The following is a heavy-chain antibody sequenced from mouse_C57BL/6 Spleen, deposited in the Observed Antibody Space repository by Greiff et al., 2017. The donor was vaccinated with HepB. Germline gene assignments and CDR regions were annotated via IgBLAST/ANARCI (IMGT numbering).Heavy chain of an antibody. Sequence: EVKLVESGGDLVKPGGSLKLSCAASGFTFSSYGMSWVRQTPDKRLEWVATISSGGSYTYYPDSVKGRFTISRDNAKNTLYLQMSSLKSEDTAMYYWARQTTVVATGAMDYWGQGTSVTVAS. CDR2: ISSGGSYT. CDR1: GFTFSSYG. D-gene: IGHD1-1*01. CDR3: ARQTTVVATGAMDY. V-gene: IGHV5-6*02. J-gene: IGHJ4*01.